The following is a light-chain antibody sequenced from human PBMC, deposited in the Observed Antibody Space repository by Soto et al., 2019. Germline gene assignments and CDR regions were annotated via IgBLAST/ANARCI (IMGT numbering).Light chain of an antibody. J-gene: IGLJ1*01. CDR1: SSDVGAYIF. CDR2: DVN. Sequence: QSVLTQPPSASESPGQSVTISCTGTSSDVGAYIFVSWYQQHPGKAPKLMVYDVNRRPPGVPDRFFGSKSGNTASLTVSGLQAEDEADYYCVSFAGGTYVFGTGTKSPS. CDR3: VSFAGGTYV. V-gene: IGLV2-8*01.